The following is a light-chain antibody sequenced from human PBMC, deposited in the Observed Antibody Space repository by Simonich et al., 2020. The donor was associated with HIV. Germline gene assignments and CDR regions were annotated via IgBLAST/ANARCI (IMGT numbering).Light chain of an antibody. V-gene: IGLV2-14*01. CDR2: DVS. CDR3: SSYTSSRTWV. CDR1: SSDVGGYNY. J-gene: IGLJ3*02. Sequence: QSALTQPASVSGSPGQSITISCTGTSSDVGGYNYVSWYQQHPGKAPKLMIYDVSKRPSGVYNRFSGSKSGNTASLTISGLQAEDEADYYCSSYTSSRTWVFGGGTKLTVL.